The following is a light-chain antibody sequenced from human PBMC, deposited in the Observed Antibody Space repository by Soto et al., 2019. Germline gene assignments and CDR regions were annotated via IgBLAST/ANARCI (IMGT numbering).Light chain of an antibody. CDR3: QSYDSSLSVV. CDR2: GNN. J-gene: IGLJ2*01. V-gene: IGLV1-40*01. CDR1: SSNIGAGHD. Sequence: QSVLTQPPSVSGAPGQRVTISCTGRSSNIGAGHDVHWYQQLPGTAPKLLIYGNNNRPSGVPDRFSGSKSGTSASLAITGLQAEDEADYYCQSYDSSLSVVFGGGIKVTVL.